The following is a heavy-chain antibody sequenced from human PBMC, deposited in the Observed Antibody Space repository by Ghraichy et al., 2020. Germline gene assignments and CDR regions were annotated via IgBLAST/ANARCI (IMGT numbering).Heavy chain of an antibody. D-gene: IGHD3-10*01. CDR1: GFTFSNYW. V-gene: IGHV3-7*03. CDR3: ARGPGFRVDY. CDR2: INQNANEK. Sequence: GESLRLSCAASGFTFSNYWMTWVRQAPGKGLEWVANINQNANEKHYLDSVKGRFIISRDNAKNSLHLQMNSLRAEDTAVYYCARGPGFRVDYWGQGTLVTVSS. J-gene: IGHJ4*02.